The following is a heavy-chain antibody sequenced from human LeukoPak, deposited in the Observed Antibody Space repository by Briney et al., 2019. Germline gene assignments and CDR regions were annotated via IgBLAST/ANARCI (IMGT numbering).Heavy chain of an antibody. Sequence: SETLSLTCTVSGGSIGTYYWSWIRQSPGKGLEWIGYIYVTGTRYNPYLQSRVTTSVDRSRNQFFLKMSSVTAADTAVYYCARHIGGGIEDMDVWGKGTKVIVSS. D-gene: IGHD3-16*02. CDR3: ARHIGGGIEDMDV. CDR2: IYVTGT. CDR1: GGSIGTYY. J-gene: IGHJ6*03. V-gene: IGHV4-59*08.